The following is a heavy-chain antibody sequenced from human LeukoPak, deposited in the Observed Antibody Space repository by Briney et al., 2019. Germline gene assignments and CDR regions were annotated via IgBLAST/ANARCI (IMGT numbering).Heavy chain of an antibody. CDR1: GFTFGDYA. Sequence: GGSLRLSCTASGFTFGDYAMSWFRQAPGKGLEWVGFIRSKAYGCTTEYAASVKGRFTISRDDSKSIPYLQMNSLKTEDTAVYYCTRVLMVYALYGWFDPWGQGTLVTVSS. J-gene: IGHJ5*02. V-gene: IGHV3-49*03. CDR3: TRVLMVYALYGWFDP. CDR2: IRSKAYGCTT. D-gene: IGHD2-8*01.